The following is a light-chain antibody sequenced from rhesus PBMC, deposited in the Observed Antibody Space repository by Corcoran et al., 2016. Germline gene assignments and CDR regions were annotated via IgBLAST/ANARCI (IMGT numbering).Light chain of an antibody. CDR1: QGSSNW. V-gene: IGKV1-69*01. Sequence: DIQMTQSPSSLSASVGDRVSITCRASQGSSNWLAWYQQKPGKAPKLLIYRAYNLETGVPSRIRGSESGTIFTLPISSLQPEDIATYNCQQHDNSPWTFGQVTKVEIK. J-gene: IGKJ1*01. CDR3: QQHDNSPWT. CDR2: RAY.